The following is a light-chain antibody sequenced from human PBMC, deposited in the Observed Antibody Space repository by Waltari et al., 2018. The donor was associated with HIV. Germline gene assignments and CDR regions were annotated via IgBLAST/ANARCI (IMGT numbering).Light chain of an antibody. CDR2: RGS. J-gene: IGLJ3*02. Sequence: TQSPSAAGAPGQRVTITCSAVTSNRARDSIYWYQQVPGTAPKLLLVRGSPRPSGLPDRFSASNSGASSSLAIRGLQSDDEADYYCAAWTDIMSGSLFGGGTKLTVL. V-gene: IGLV1-47*01. CDR3: AAWTDIMSGSL. CDR1: TSNRARDS.